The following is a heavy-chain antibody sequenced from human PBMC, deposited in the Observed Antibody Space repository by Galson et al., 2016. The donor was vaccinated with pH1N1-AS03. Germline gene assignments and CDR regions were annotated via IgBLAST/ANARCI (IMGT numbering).Heavy chain of an antibody. V-gene: IGHV1-69*04. CDR3: ARERDSSSSSIFVY. D-gene: IGHD6-6*01. CDR1: GGTFSTNG. Sequence: SVKVSCKASGGTFSTNGFTWVRQAPGQGLEWMGRIIPMLGRGNYAQKFQGRVTIIADISTSTTYMELSNLTSEDTAIYYCARERDSSSSSIFVYWGQGTQVTDSS. CDR2: IIPMLGRG. J-gene: IGHJ4*02.